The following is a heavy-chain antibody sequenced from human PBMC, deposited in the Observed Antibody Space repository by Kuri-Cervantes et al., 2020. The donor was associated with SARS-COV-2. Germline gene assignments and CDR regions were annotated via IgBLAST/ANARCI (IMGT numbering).Heavy chain of an antibody. D-gene: IGHD2-21*01. CDR3: ARDDEAPGVWFDY. V-gene: IGHV3-74*01. CDR1: GFTFVTHS. J-gene: IGHJ4*02. CDR2: VNIDWSGT. Sequence: GKSLKISGVASGFTFVTHSMNWVRQVPGKGLVWVSRVNIDWSGTSYADSVKCRFTISRDNAKNTVYLHMNSLRAEDTALYYCARDDEAPGVWFDYWGQGTLVTVSS.